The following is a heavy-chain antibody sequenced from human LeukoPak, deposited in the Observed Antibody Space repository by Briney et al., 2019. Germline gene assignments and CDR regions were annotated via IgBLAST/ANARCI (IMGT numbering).Heavy chain of an antibody. J-gene: IGHJ6*02. Sequence: GGSLRLSCAASGFTFSSHAMSWVRQAPGKGLEWVATISASGGSTYYADSVKGRFTISRDNSKNTLYLQMNSLRAEDTAVYYCANSKKITIFGVVISPDVWGQGTTVTVSS. V-gene: IGHV3-23*01. CDR1: GFTFSSHA. CDR3: ANSKKITIFGVVISPDV. CDR2: ISASGGST. D-gene: IGHD3-3*01.